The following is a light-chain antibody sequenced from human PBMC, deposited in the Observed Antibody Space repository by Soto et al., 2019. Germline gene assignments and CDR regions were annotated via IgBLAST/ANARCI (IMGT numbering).Light chain of an antibody. V-gene: IGKV1-39*01. Sequence: EIHMTQSPSSLSASVGDTVSITCRASQSISSYLNWYQQKPGKAPKLLIYAASSLQSGVPSRFSGSGSGTDFTLTISSLQPEDFATYYCQQSYSTPPTFGGGTKV. CDR1: QSISSY. J-gene: IGKJ4*01. CDR2: AAS. CDR3: QQSYSTPPT.